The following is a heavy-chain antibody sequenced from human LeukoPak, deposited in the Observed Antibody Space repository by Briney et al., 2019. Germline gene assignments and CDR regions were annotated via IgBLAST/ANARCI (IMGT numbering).Heavy chain of an antibody. CDR1: GYTVTGHY. Sequence: ASVKVSCKASGYTVTGHYLHWVRQAPGQGLEWMGWLNPNSGGTNYAQKFQGRVTMTRDTSINTAYMELNSLTSDDTAMYFCAKDAYSGFSSSYNMDSWGQGTLVNVSS. CDR2: LNPNSGGT. CDR3: AKDAYSGFSSSYNMDS. D-gene: IGHD5-18*01. J-gene: IGHJ4*02. V-gene: IGHV1-2*02.